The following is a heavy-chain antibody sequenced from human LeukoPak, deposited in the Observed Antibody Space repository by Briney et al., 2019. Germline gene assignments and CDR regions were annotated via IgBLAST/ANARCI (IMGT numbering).Heavy chain of an antibody. J-gene: IGHJ4*02. CDR3: ARGGMPYYYFDY. D-gene: IGHD2-2*01. CDR2: IFYSGST. CDR1: GGSIGSYY. Sequence: SETLSLTCTVSGGSIGSYYWSWIRQAPGKGLEWIGYIFYSGSTYYNPSLKSRVTISVDTSKNQFSLKLSSVTAADTAVYYCARGGMPYYYFDYWGQGTLVTVSS. V-gene: IGHV4-59*12.